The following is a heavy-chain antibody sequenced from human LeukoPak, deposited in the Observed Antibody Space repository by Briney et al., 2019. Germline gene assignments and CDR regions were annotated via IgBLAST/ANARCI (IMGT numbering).Heavy chain of an antibody. D-gene: IGHD6-19*01. CDR3: AITKLAVAGTFRHAFDI. V-gene: IGHV1-46*01. CDR2: INPSGGST. CDR1: GYTFTSYY. Sequence: ASVKVSCKASGYTFTSYYMHWVRQAPGQGLEWMGIINPSGGSTSYAQKFQGRVTMTRDTSTSTVYMELSRLRSDDTAVYYCAITKLAVAGTFRHAFDIWGQGTMVTVSS. J-gene: IGHJ3*02.